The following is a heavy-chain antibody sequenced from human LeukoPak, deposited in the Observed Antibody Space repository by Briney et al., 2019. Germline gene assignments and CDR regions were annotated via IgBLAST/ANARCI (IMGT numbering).Heavy chain of an antibody. Sequence: SVKVSCKASGGTFSSYAISWVRQAPGQGLEWMGGIIPIFGTANYAQKFQGRVTITADKSTSTAYMELSSLRSEDTAVYYCARDRNTDFWSGYYTNYCDYWGQGTLVTVSS. V-gene: IGHV1-69*06. CDR1: GGTFSSYA. J-gene: IGHJ4*02. CDR3: ARDRNTDFWSGYYTNYCDY. D-gene: IGHD3-3*01. CDR2: IIPIFGTA.